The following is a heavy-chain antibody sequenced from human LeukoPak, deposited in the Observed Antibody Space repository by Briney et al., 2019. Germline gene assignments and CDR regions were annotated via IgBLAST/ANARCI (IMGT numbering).Heavy chain of an antibody. V-gene: IGHV3-11*04. D-gene: IGHD5-24*01. CDR2: ISPGGGDI. CDR1: GFTFNDYH. Sequence: GGSLRLSCAASGFTFNDYHMNWIRQAPGKGLEWISYISPGGGDIYFADSVKGRFTISGDKAKNSLYLQMNSLRVEDTAVYYCARDYKYAFDNWGQGTLVTVSS. CDR3: ARDYKYAFDN. J-gene: IGHJ4*02.